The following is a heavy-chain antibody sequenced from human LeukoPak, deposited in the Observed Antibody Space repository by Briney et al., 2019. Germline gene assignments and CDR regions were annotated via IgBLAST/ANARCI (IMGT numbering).Heavy chain of an antibody. J-gene: IGHJ6*02. CDR3: AGEAEPYYYYGMDV. CDR1: GGSISSYY. D-gene: IGHD1-14*01. V-gene: IGHV4-59*01. Sequence: SETLSLTCTVSGGSISSYYWSWIRQPPGKGLEWIGYIYYSGSTNYNPSLKSRVTISVDTSKNQFSLKLSSVTAADTAVYYCAGEAEPYYYYGMDVWGQGTTVTVSS. CDR2: IYYSGST.